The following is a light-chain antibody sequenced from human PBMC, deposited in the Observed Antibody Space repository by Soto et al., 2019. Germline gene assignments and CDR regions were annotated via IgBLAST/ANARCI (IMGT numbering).Light chain of an antibody. V-gene: IGKV3-15*01. CDR3: QQYHNWPPIT. J-gene: IGKJ5*01. Sequence: EIVMPQSPDTLFVSLGEGATLSCRASQSVSSHLAWYQHKPGQAPRLLIYGASTRASGIPARFSGSGSETDFTLTISSLQSEDSAVYYCQQYHNWPPITFGQGTRLEIK. CDR2: GAS. CDR1: QSVSSH.